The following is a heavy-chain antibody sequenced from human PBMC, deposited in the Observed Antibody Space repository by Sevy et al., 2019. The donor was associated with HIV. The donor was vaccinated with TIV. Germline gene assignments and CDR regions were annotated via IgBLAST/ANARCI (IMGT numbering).Heavy chain of an antibody. CDR3: VRDSTSGLDY. Sequence: GGSLRLSCAASGFTFSSYWMHWVRQVPGKGLIWVLRIGNDGGSTWYADSVKGRFTISRDNAVDTLYLEMNSLRGEDTGVYYCVRDSTSGLDYWGQGTQVTVSS. CDR2: IGNDGGST. CDR1: GFTFSSYW. V-gene: IGHV3-74*01. J-gene: IGHJ4*02. D-gene: IGHD6-19*01.